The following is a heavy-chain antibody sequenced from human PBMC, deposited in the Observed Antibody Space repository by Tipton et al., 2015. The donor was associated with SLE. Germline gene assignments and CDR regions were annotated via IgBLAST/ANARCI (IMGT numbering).Heavy chain of an antibody. Sequence: SLRLSCAASGFTFSNFEMNWVRQAPGKGLEWLSYIDTSGNTIYYADSVTGRFTISRDNAKKSLYLQMNSLRVEDTAVYYCARDVRFRTASGTTYYYGMDVWGQGTTVTVSS. CDR2: IDTSGNTI. D-gene: IGHD6-13*01. CDR1: GFTFSNFE. CDR3: ARDVRFRTASGTTYYYGMDV. J-gene: IGHJ6*02. V-gene: IGHV3-48*03.